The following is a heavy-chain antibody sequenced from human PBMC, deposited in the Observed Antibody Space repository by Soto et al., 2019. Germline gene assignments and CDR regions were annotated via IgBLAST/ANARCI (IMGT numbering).Heavy chain of an antibody. CDR1: GYSFTNYA. CDR2: INGGNGNT. V-gene: IGHV1-3*05. J-gene: IGHJ5*02. D-gene: IGHD3-9*01. CDR3: ARSLYDLLTGSVCNWFDP. Sequence: QVQLVQSGAEEKKPGASVKVSCKASGYSFTNYAMHWVRQAPGQRLEWMGWINGGNGNTKYSQKFQGRVTITRDTSASTASMELTSLISEDTAVYYCARSLYDLLTGSVCNWFDPWGRGTLVTVSS.